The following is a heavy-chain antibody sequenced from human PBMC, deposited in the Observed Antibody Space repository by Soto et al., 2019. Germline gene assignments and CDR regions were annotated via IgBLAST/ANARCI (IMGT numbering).Heavy chain of an antibody. J-gene: IGHJ5*02. CDR1: GFSFSGFG. CDR3: AKDKVPYFDYWSRQRWFDP. V-gene: IGHV3-30*18. Sequence: SLRLSCVSAGFSFSGFGMHWVRQFPGKGLEWVAVISNDGSKRYYIDSVEGRFTISRDDSKNTLYLQMDSLRVDDTAVYYCAKDKVPYFDYWSRQRWFDPWGQGTPVTVS. D-gene: IGHD3-3*01. CDR2: ISNDGSKR.